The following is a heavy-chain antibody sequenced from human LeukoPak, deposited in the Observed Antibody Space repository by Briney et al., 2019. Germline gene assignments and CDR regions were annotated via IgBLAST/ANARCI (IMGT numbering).Heavy chain of an antibody. CDR3: ARVGGHYYYYYMDV. J-gene: IGHJ6*03. D-gene: IGHD1-26*01. CDR1: GGSISSYY. Sequence: PSETLSLTCTVSGGSISSYYWSWIRQPPGKGLEWIGYIYYSGSTNYNPSLKSRVTISVDTSKNQFSLKLSSVTAADTAVYYCARVGGHYYYYYMDVWGKGTTVTISS. V-gene: IGHV4-59*01. CDR2: IYYSGST.